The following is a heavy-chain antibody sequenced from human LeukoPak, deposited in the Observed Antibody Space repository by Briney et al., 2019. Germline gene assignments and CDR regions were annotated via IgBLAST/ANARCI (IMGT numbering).Heavy chain of an antibody. Sequence: SETLSLTCTVSGGSISSSSYYWGWIRQPPGKGLEWIGSIYYSGSTYYNPSLKSRVTISVDTSKNQFSLKLSSVTAADTAVYYCASGVVVVNDAFDIWGQGTMVTVSS. CDR2: IYYSGST. D-gene: IGHD3-22*01. CDR1: GGSISSSSYY. J-gene: IGHJ3*02. V-gene: IGHV4-39*07. CDR3: ASGVVVVNDAFDI.